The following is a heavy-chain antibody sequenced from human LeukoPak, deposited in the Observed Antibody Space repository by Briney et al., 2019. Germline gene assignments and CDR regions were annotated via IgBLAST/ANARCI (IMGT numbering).Heavy chain of an antibody. CDR3: ARGGFDYDFWSGYHDY. CDR1: GYTFTSYD. V-gene: IGHV1-8*03. D-gene: IGHD3-3*01. Sequence: ASVKVSCKASGYTFTSYDINWVRQATGQGLEWMGWMNPNSGNTGYAQKFQGRVIITRNTSISTAYMELSSLRSEDTAVYYCARGGFDYDFWSGYHDYWGQGTLVTVSS. J-gene: IGHJ4*02. CDR2: MNPNSGNT.